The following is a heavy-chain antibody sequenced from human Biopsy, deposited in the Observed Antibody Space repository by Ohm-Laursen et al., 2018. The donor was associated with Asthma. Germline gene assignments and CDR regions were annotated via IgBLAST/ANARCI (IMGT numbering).Heavy chain of an antibody. D-gene: IGHD2-15*01. CDR2: IGIKGTSI. V-gene: IGHV3-11*01. CDR3: AGGRYCSGASCLYGMDV. CDR1: GMSVSDYY. J-gene: IGHJ6*02. Sequence: SLRLSCAASGMSVSDYYMTWLRQSPGKGLEWLSHIGIKGTSIYYVDSVKGRFTISRDNAKNSLFLQMNGLRADDTAVCFCAGGRYCSGASCLYGMDVWGQGTTVSVSS.